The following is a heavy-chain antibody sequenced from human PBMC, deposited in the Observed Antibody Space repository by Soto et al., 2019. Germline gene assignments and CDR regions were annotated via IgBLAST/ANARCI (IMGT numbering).Heavy chain of an antibody. D-gene: IGHD5-18*01. Sequence: QVQLVESGGGVVQPGRSLRLSCAASGFTFSSYGMHWVRQAPGKGLEWVAVIWYDGSNKYYADSVKGRFTISRDNSKNMLYLQMNSLRADDTAVYYCARDFAPARGYSYGYTGAYYYYGMDVWGQGTTVTVSS. CDR2: IWYDGSNK. J-gene: IGHJ6*02. CDR3: ARDFAPARGYSYGYTGAYYYYGMDV. V-gene: IGHV3-33*01. CDR1: GFTFSSYG.